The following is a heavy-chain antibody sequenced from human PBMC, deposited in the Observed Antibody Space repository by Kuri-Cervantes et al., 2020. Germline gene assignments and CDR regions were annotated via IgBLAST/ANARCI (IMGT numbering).Heavy chain of an antibody. CDR3: ATLQMVEVSDRIVVGRGDNWFDP. CDR1: GGSISSSSYY. D-gene: IGHD2-15*01. Sequence: ESLKISCTVSGGSISSSSYYWGWIRQPPGKGLEWIGSIYYSGSTYYNPSLKSRVTISVDTSKNQFSLKLSSVTAADTAIYYCATLQMVEVSDRIVVGRGDNWFDPWGQGTLVTVSS. V-gene: IGHV4-39*07. CDR2: IYYSGST. J-gene: IGHJ5*02.